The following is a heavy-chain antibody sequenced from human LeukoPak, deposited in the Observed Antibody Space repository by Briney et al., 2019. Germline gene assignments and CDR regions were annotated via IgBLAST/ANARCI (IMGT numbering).Heavy chain of an antibody. V-gene: IGHV3-9*01. CDR2: ISWNSGNI. CDR1: GFTFDDYA. CDR3: AKGALSTGSIAFDI. Sequence: AGGSLRLSCAASGFTFDDYAMHWVRQAPGKGLEWVSGISWNSGNIGYADSVKGRFTISRDNAKNSLYLQMNSLRAEDTALYYCAKGALSTGSIAFDIWGQGTMVTVSS. J-gene: IGHJ3*02. D-gene: IGHD1-1*01.